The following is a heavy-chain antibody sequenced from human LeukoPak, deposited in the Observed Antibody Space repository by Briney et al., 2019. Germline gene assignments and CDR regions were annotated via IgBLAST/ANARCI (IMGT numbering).Heavy chain of an antibody. CDR3: ALTPRDPRHGVDY. J-gene: IGHJ4*02. CDR1: GGSISSGDYY. D-gene: IGHD1-1*01. V-gene: IGHV4-30-4*08. CDR2: IYHSGST. Sequence: PSQTLSLTCTVSGGSISSGDYYWSWIRQPPGKGLEWIGSIYHSGSTYYNPSLKSRVTISVDTSKNQFSLKLSSVTAADTAVYYCALTPRDPRHGVDYWGQGTLVTVSS.